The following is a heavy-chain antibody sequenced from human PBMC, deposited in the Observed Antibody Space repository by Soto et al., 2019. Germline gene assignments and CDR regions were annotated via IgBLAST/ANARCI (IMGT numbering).Heavy chain of an antibody. J-gene: IGHJ5*02. CDR1: GYSISSGYY. CDR2: IYHSGST. CDR3: ARAPIVLTVCARGGGNWFDP. D-gene: IGHD2-8*01. Sequence: PSETLSLTCAVPGYSISSGYYWGWIRQPPGKGLEWIGNIYHSGSTYYNPSLKSRVTISVDTSKNQFSLKLSSVTAADTAVYYCARAPIVLTVCARGGGNWFDPWGQGTLVTVSS. V-gene: IGHV4-38-2*01.